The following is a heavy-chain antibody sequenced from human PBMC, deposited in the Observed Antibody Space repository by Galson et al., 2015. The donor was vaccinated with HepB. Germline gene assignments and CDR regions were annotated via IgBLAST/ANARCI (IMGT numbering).Heavy chain of an antibody. CDR1: GFTVSSNY. CDR3: ARASYDSSGYSD. Sequence: SLRLSCAASGFTVSSNYMSWVRQAPGKGLEWVSVIYSGGSTYYADSVKGRFTISRDNSNNTLYLQMNSLRAEDTAVYYCARASYDSSGYSDWGQGTLVTVSS. J-gene: IGHJ4*02. D-gene: IGHD3-22*01. CDR2: IYSGGST. V-gene: IGHV3-66*01.